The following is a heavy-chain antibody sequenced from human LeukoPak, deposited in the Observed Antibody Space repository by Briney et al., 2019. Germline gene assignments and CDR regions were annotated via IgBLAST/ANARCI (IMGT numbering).Heavy chain of an antibody. J-gene: IGHJ4*02. CDR3: ARIITAMVYYFDY. Sequence: PGGSLRLTCAASGFTFSDYYMSWIRQAPGKGLEWVSYISSSGSTIYYADSVKGRFTISRDNAKNSLYLQMNSLRAEDTAVYYCARIITAMVYYFDYWGQGTLVTVSS. CDR2: ISSSGSTI. V-gene: IGHV3-11*01. D-gene: IGHD5-18*01. CDR1: GFTFSDYY.